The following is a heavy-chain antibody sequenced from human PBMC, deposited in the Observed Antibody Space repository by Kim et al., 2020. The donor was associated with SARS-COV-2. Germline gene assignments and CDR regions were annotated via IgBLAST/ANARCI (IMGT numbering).Heavy chain of an antibody. CDR3: ARGLGDGYKWNY. CDR1: GGSISSYC. V-gene: IGHV4-4*07. J-gene: IGHJ4*02. Sequence: SETLSLTCTVSGGSISSYCWSWIRQPAGKGLEWIGRICPSENTNYNPSIKSRVTMSADTSMNQFSLKLNSVTAADTAVYYCARGLGDGYKWNYWGQVTLVTGSS. D-gene: IGHD1-1*01. CDR2: ICPSENT.